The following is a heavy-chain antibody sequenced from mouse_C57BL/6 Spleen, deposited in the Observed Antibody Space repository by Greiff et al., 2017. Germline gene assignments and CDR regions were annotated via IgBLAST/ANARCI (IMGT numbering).Heavy chain of an antibody. J-gene: IGHJ4*01. CDR1: GYTFTTYP. V-gene: IGHV1-47*01. CDR2: FHPYNDDT. Sequence: QVQLQQSGAELVKPGASVKMSCKASGYTFTTYPIEWMKQNHGKSLEWIGNFHPYNDDTKYNEKFKGKATLTVEKSSSTVYLELSRLTSDDSAVYDCARARDYGGIDYAMDYWGQGTSVTVSS. D-gene: IGHD2-4*01. CDR3: ARARDYGGIDYAMDY.